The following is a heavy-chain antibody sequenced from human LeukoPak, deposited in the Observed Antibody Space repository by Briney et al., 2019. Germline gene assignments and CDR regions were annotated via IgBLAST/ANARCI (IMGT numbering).Heavy chain of an antibody. CDR3: ARDPRIAAAAHFDY. V-gene: IGHV6-1*01. D-gene: IGHD6-13*01. CDR2: TYYGSRWYN. J-gene: IGHJ4*02. Sequence: QTPSLTCAISGDSVSSKSAAWNWIRQSPSRGLEWLGRTYYGSRWYNDSALSVKSRITINPDTSKNQFSLQLNSVTPEDTAVYYCARDPRIAAAAHFDYWGQGPLVTVSS. CDR1: GDSVSSKSAA.